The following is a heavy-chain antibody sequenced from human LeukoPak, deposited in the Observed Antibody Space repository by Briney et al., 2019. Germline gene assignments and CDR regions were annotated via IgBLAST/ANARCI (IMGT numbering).Heavy chain of an antibody. CDR2: IKQDGSEK. CDR1: GFTFSSYW. CDR3: ATDRVDTAMLADYYYGMDV. D-gene: IGHD5-18*01. V-gene: IGHV3-7*03. J-gene: IGHJ6*02. Sequence: GGSLRLSCAASGFTFSSYWMHWVRQAPGKGLEWVANIKQDGSEKYYVDSVKGRFTISRDNAKNSLYLQMSSLRSEDTAVYYCATDRVDTAMLADYYYGMDVWGQGTTVTVSS.